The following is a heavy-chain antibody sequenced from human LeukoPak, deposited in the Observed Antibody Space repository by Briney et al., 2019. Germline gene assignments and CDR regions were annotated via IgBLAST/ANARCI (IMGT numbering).Heavy chain of an antibody. D-gene: IGHD3-22*01. V-gene: IGHV1-46*01. J-gene: IGHJ4*02. CDR1: GYTFTSYY. Sequence: ASVKVSCKASGYTFTSYYMHWVRQAPGQGLEWMGIINPSGGSTSYAQKFQGRVTMTRDMSTSTVYMELSSLRSEDTAVYYCARDYRYDSSGYYYLFDYWGQGTLVTVSS. CDR3: ARDYRYDSSGYYYLFDY. CDR2: INPSGGST.